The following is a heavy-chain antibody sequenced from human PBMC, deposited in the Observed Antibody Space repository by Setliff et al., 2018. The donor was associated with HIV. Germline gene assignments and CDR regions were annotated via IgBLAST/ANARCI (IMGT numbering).Heavy chain of an antibody. CDR3: ARDHYDILTGYYRTYYYMDV. CDR2: ISAYNGNT. CDR1: GYIFNSYG. Sequence: RASVKVSCKASGYIFNSYGISWVRQAPGQGLEWMGWISAYNGNTNYAQKVQGRVSMTTDTSTSTAYMELRSLRSDDTAVYYCARDHYDILTGYYRTYYYMDVWGKATTVTVSS. J-gene: IGHJ6*03. D-gene: IGHD3-9*01. V-gene: IGHV1-18*01.